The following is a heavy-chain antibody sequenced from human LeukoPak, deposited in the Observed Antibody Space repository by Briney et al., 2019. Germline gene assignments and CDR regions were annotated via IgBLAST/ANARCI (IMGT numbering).Heavy chain of an antibody. V-gene: IGHV3-53*01. CDR3: ARYDLRGAFDI. CDR2: IYSGGST. Sequence: GGSLRLSCAASGLTVSSNYMSWVRQAPGKGLEWVSVIYSGGSTYYADSVKGRFTISRDNSQNSLYLQMNSLRVEDTAVYYCARYDLRGAFDIWGQGAMVTISS. D-gene: IGHD4-17*01. J-gene: IGHJ3*02. CDR1: GLTVSSNY.